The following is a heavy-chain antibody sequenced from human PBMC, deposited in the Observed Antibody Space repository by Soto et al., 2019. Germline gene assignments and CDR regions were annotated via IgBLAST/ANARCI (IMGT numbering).Heavy chain of an antibody. Sequence: PGGSLRLSCAASGFTFSSYWMSWVRQAPGKGLEWVANIKQDGSEKYYVDSVKGRFSISRDNAKNSLYLQMNSLRAEDTAVYYCARGSEVLRFLEWLSDTYYYYGLAVWGQGTTVTVSS. V-gene: IGHV3-7*05. CDR2: IKQDGSEK. CDR1: GFTFSSYW. D-gene: IGHD3-3*01. CDR3: ARGSEVLRFLEWLSDTYYYYGLAV. J-gene: IGHJ6*02.